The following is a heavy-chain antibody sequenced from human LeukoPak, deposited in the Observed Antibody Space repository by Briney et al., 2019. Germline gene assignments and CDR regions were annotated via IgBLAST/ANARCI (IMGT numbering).Heavy chain of an antibody. Sequence: SVPVSCKASGGTFSSYAISWVRQAPGQGLEWMGRIIPIFGIANHAQKFQGRVTITPDKSTSTAYMELSSLRSEDTAVYYCAIPAAIGAAAGPSYFDYWGQGTLVTVSS. J-gene: IGHJ4*02. CDR1: GGTFSSYA. D-gene: IGHD2-2*02. V-gene: IGHV1-69*04. CDR2: IIPIFGIA. CDR3: AIPAAIGAAAGPSYFDY.